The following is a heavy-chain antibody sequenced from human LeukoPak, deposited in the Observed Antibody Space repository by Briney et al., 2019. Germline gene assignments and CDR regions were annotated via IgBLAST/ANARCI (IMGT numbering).Heavy chain of an antibody. CDR2: INVDSGNT. CDR1: GHSFTSYA. D-gene: IGHD3-3*01. Sequence: GASVKVSCKASGHSFTSYAMHWVRQALGQRPEWMGWINVDSGNTKYSEKFQDRVTITRDTSAGTAYVELSRLSSEDTAIYYCARDHRANANFVSATTFDFWGQGTLVTVSS. J-gene: IGHJ4*02. CDR3: ARDHRANANFVSATTFDF. V-gene: IGHV1-3*01.